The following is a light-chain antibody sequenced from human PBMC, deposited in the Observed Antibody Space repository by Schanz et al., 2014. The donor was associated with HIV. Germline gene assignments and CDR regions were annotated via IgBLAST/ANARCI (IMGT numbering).Light chain of an antibody. CDR1: QDIRNN. V-gene: IGKV1-17*03. CDR3: QQYTKYPPFT. J-gene: IGKJ2*01. CDR2: KAS. Sequence: DIEMTQSPSAMSASVGDRVTITCRASQDIRNNLAWFQQKPGKAPKLLIYKASSLESGVPSRFSGSGSGTEFTLTISSLQPDDLATYYCQQYTKYPPFTLGQGTKLEIK.